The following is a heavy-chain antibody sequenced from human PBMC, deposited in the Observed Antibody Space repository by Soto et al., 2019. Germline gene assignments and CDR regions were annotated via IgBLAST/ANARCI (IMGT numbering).Heavy chain of an antibody. V-gene: IGHV3-30*18. D-gene: IGHD3-22*01. CDR3: AKDTYFRDSRGYYVFDY. J-gene: IGHJ4*02. Sequence: QVHLVESGGGVVQPGRSLRLSCEASGFTFSNYGTHWVRQAPGEGLEWVAHISYDGSNEHYTDSVKGRFTISRDNSKNMGLLHMNTLRPEDTAVYHGAKDTYFRDSRGYYVFDYWGPGTQVTVSS. CDR1: GFTFSNYG. CDR2: ISYDGSNE.